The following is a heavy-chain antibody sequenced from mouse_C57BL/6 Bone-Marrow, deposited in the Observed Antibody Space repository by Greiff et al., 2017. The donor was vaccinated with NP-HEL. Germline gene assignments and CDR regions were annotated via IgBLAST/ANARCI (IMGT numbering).Heavy chain of an antibody. V-gene: IGHV1-64*01. CDR2: IHPNSGST. CDR1: GYTFTSYW. D-gene: IGHD3-3*01. Sequence: VQLQQSGAELVKPGASVKLSCKASGYTFTSYWMHWVKQRPGQGLEWIGMIHPNSGSTNYNEKFKSKATLTVDKSSSTAYMQLSSLTSEDSVVYYCAPGTALDVDYWGQGTTLTVSS. CDR3: APGTALDVDY. J-gene: IGHJ2*01.